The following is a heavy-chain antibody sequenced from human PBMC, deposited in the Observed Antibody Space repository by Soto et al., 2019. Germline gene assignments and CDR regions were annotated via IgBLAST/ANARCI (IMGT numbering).Heavy chain of an antibody. V-gene: IGHV3-74*01. CDR3: ARDGRRRLLFGEEYGMDV. CDR1: GFTFSSYW. J-gene: IGHJ6*02. D-gene: IGHD3-10*01. Sequence: EVQLVESGGGLVQPGGSLRLSCAASGFTFSSYWMHWVRQAPGKGLVWVSRINSDGSSTSYADSVKGRFTISRDNAKNTLYLQMNSLRAEDTAVYYCARDGRRRLLFGEEYGMDVWGQGTTVTVSS. CDR2: INSDGSST.